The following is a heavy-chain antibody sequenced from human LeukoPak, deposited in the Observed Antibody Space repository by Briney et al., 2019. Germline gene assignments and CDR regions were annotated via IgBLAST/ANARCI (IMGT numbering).Heavy chain of an antibody. Sequence: PGRSLRLSCAASGFTFDDYAMHWVRQAPGKGLEWVSGISWNSGSIGYADSVKGRFTISRDNAKNSLYLQMNSLRAEDTALYYCTKDIFSGRGLTGNYFDYWGQGTLVTVSS. D-gene: IGHD3-10*01. CDR3: TKDIFSGRGLTGNYFDY. J-gene: IGHJ4*02. V-gene: IGHV3-9*01. CDR2: ISWNSGSI. CDR1: GFTFDDYA.